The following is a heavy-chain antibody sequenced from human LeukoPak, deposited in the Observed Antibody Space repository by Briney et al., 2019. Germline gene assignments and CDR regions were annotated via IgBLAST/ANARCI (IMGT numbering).Heavy chain of an antibody. Sequence: SVKVSCKASGYTFTSYAMNWVRQAPGQGLEWIGRIIPSLDVANYAHKFQGRVTLSVDRDTATTYMEVTSLRSEDTAIYYCARDHCSPGTCLGGHWGQGTLVTVSS. J-gene: IGHJ4*02. D-gene: IGHD2-15*01. CDR1: GYTFTSYA. CDR3: ARDHCSPGTCLGGH. CDR2: IIPSLDVA. V-gene: IGHV1-69*04.